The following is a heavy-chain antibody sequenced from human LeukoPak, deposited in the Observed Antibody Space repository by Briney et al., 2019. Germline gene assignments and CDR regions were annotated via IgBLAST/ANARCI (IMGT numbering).Heavy chain of an antibody. CDR1: GGTFSSYA. D-gene: IGHD1-26*01. CDR3: ARDHRVGADTLDY. Sequence: ASVKVSCKASGGTFSSYAISWVRQAPGQGLEWMGGIIPIFGTANYAQKFQGRVTITADKSTSTAYMELSSLRSEDTAVYYCARDHRVGADTLDYWGQGTLVTVSS. J-gene: IGHJ4*02. CDR2: IIPIFGTA. V-gene: IGHV1-69*06.